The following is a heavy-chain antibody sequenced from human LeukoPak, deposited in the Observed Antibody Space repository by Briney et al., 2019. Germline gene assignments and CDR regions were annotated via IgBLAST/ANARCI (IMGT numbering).Heavy chain of an antibody. Sequence: ASVKVSCKASGYTFTSYYMHWVRQAPGQGLEWMGIINPSGGSTSYAQKFQGRVTMTRDTSTSTVYMELSSLRSEDTAVYYCARYCSGGSCYYGMDVWGQGTTVTVSS. V-gene: IGHV1-46*01. CDR1: GYTFTSYY. CDR3: ARYCSGGSCYYGMDV. CDR2: INPSGGST. D-gene: IGHD2-15*01. J-gene: IGHJ6*02.